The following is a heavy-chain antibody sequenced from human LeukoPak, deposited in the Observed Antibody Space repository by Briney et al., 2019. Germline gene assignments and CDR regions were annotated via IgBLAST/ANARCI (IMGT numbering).Heavy chain of an antibody. D-gene: IGHD6-19*01. CDR3: VRRDNTGWNYFDY. Sequence: PSETLSLTCAVYGGSFSYYYWSWIRQPPEKGLEWIGEINRSGSTNYNPSLKSRVTISVDTSKNHLSLKLTSVLAADTAIYYCVRRDNTGWNYFDYWGQGILVTVSS. J-gene: IGHJ4*02. CDR1: GGSFSYYY. CDR2: INRSGST. V-gene: IGHV4-34*01.